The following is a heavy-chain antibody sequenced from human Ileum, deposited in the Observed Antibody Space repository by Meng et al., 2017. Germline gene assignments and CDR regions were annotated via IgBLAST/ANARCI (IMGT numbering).Heavy chain of an antibody. D-gene: IGHD1-14*01. Sequence: SEILSPTCAVSGFSISSSGYYWGWIRQPPGKGLEWIGSLSHGGTTFYNPSLNSRITISRDTSKNQFSLKVTSVTAADTAVYYCARDIGGTPADYWGQGKLVTVSS. CDR2: LSHGGTT. CDR3: ARDIGGTPADY. J-gene: IGHJ4*02. CDR1: GFSISSSGYY. V-gene: IGHV4-39*07.